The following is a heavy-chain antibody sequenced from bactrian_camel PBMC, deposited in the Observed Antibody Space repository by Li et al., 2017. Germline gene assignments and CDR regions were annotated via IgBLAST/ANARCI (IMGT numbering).Heavy chain of an antibody. J-gene: IGHJ4*01. V-gene: IGHV3S59*01. D-gene: IGHD4*01. CDR2: IWSSTGST. CDR1: GYIYSTNC. CDR3: AVGLRSGSPPRDRGDYKW. Sequence: DVQLVESGGGSVQAGGSLNLSCSASGYIYSTNCMAFFRQTPHNEREGVATIWSSTGSTYYSDSVKGRFTISKDNADSTLYLQMNNLKPEDTGIYYCAVGLRSGSPPRDRGDYKWWGQGTQVTVS.